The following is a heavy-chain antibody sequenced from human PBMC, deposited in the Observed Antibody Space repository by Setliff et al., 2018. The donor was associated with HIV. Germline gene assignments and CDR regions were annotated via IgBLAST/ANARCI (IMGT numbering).Heavy chain of an antibody. CDR1: DGSISSHY. Sequence: SETLSLTCTVSDGSISSHYWSWIRQPPGKGLEWIGYSFYSGSTNYNPSLKSRVTISIDTSQNQFSLKLISVTAADTAMYYCARLDYGSGSYPYLFDYWGQGALVTVSS. J-gene: IGHJ4*02. CDR3: ARLDYGSGSYPYLFDY. D-gene: IGHD3-10*01. CDR2: SFYSGST. V-gene: IGHV4-59*11.